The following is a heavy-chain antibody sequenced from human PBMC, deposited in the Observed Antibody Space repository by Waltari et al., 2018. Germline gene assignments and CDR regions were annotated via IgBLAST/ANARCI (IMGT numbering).Heavy chain of an antibody. CDR1: GYTFTSYA. Sequence: QVQLVQSGAEVKKPGASVKVSCKASGYTFTSYAMHWVRQAPGQRLEWMGWINAGNGNTKYSQKFQGRVTITRDTSASTAYIEVSSLRSEDTAMYYCARDMRGAYLFPAPFDFWGQGTLVIVSS. CDR3: ARDMRGAYLFPAPFDF. D-gene: IGHD3-16*01. J-gene: IGHJ4*02. CDR2: INAGNGNT. V-gene: IGHV1-3*01.